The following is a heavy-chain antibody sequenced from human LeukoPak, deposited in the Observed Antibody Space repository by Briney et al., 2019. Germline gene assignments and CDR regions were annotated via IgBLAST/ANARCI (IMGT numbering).Heavy chain of an antibody. Sequence: GGSLRLSCAASGFTVSSNYMSWVRQAPGKGLEWVSVIYSGGSTYYADSVKGRFTIPRDNSKNTLYLQMNSLRAEDTAVYYCARDTTMVRGVIYYYGMDVWGQGTTVTVSS. V-gene: IGHV3-66*01. CDR2: IYSGGST. J-gene: IGHJ6*02. CDR1: GFTVSSNY. D-gene: IGHD3-10*01. CDR3: ARDTTMVRGVIYYYGMDV.